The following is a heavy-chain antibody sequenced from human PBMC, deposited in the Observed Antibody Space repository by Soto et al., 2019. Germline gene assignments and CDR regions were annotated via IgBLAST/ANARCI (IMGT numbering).Heavy chain of an antibody. Sequence: QVQLVQSGAEVKKPGASVKVFCKASGYTFSGYHMHWVRQAPGQGLEWMGWINPNPNSGGTKYAQKFQGRVTMTRDTSISTVYMELRRLRSDDTAIYYCARDGIGFGYWGQGTLVTVSS. CDR2: INPNPNSGGT. CDR1: GYTFSGYH. D-gene: IGHD3-3*01. J-gene: IGHJ4*02. CDR3: ARDGIGFGY. V-gene: IGHV1-2*02.